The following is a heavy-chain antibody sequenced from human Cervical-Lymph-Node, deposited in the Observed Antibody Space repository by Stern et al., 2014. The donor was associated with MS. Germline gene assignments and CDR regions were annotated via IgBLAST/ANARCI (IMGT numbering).Heavy chain of an antibody. Sequence: QVQLVESGGGVVQPGRSLRLSCAASGFTFSSYGMHWVRQAPGKGLEWVAVIWYDGSNKYYADSVKGRFTISRDNSKNTLYLQMNSLRAEDTAVYYCARVENHHTPFDYWGQGTLVTVSS. CDR1: GFTFSSYG. D-gene: IGHD1-14*01. V-gene: IGHV3-33*01. CDR2: IWYDGSNK. CDR3: ARVENHHTPFDY. J-gene: IGHJ4*02.